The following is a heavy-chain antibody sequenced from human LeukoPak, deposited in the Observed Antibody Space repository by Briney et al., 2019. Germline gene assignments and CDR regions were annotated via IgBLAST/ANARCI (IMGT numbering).Heavy chain of an antibody. CDR3: AILAVAGTHQGEIDY. Sequence: ASVKVSCKASGYTFTSYGISWVRQAPGQGLEWMGWISAYNGNTNYAQKLQGRVTMTTDTSTSTAYMELRSLRSDDTAVYYCAILAVAGTHQGEIDYWGQGTLVTVSS. J-gene: IGHJ4*02. D-gene: IGHD6-19*01. CDR1: GYTFTSYG. CDR2: ISAYNGNT. V-gene: IGHV1-18*01.